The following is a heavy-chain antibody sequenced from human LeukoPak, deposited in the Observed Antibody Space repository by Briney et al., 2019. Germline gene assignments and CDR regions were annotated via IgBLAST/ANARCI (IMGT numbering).Heavy chain of an antibody. CDR3: ARGGATPMVFRY. V-gene: IGHV4-34*01. Sequence: GSLRLSCAATGFTFSSYSMNWVRQTPGKGLEWIGEINQSGRTNYNPSLKSRVTISVDTSKNQFSVILTSVTAADTAVYYCARGGATPMVFRYWGQGTLVTVSS. CDR2: INQSGRT. CDR1: GFTFSSYS. D-gene: IGHD5-18*01. J-gene: IGHJ4*02.